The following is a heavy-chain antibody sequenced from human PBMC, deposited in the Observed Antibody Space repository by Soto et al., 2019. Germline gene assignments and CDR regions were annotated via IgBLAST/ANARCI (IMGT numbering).Heavy chain of an antibody. CDR1: GGSFSGYY. CDR2: INHSGST. V-gene: IGHV4-34*01. J-gene: IGHJ5*02. CDR3: ARGPITTNPRFDP. Sequence: PSDTLSLTCAVYGGSFSGYYWSWIRQPPGKGLEWIGEINHSGSTNYNPSLKSRVTISVDTSKNQFSLKLSSVTAADTAVYYCARGPITTNPRFDPWGQGTLVTVSS. D-gene: IGHD3-22*01.